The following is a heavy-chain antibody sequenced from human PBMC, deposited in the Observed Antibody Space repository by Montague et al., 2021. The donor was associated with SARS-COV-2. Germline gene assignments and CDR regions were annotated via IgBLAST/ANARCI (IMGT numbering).Heavy chain of an antibody. Sequence: LSLSLSASGFTFDDSAMHWVRQAPGKGLEWVSGISWNSGSIGYADSVKGRFTISRDNAKNSLYLQMNSLRAEDTALYYCAKAHYYDSSGYDNWGQGTLVTVSS. CDR3: AKAHYYDSSGYDN. J-gene: IGHJ4*02. D-gene: IGHD3-22*01. V-gene: IGHV3-9*01. CDR2: ISWNSGSI. CDR1: GFTFDDSA.